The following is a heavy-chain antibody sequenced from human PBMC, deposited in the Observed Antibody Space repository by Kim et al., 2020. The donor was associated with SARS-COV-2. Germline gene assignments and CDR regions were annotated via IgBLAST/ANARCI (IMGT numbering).Heavy chain of an antibody. V-gene: IGHV1-69*13. CDR1: GGTFSSYA. Sequence: SVKVSCKASGGTFSSYAISWVRQAPGQGLEWMGGIIPIFGTANYAQKFQGRVTITADESTSTAYMELSSLRSEDTAVYYCARDPGRLSYSGYDRRLDYWGQGTLVTVSS. CDR3: ARDPGRLSYSGYDRRLDY. D-gene: IGHD5-12*01. CDR2: IIPIFGTA. J-gene: IGHJ4*02.